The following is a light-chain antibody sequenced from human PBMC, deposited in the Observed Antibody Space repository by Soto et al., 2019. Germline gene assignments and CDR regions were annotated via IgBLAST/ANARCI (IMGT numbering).Light chain of an antibody. CDR1: SSNIGAGHD. CDR3: SSYAGSNNLVV. Sequence: QSVLTQPPSVSGAPGQRVTISCTGSSSNIGAGHDVHWYQQLPGTAPKLLIYGNGNRPSGVPDRFSGSKSGTSASLAITGLQADDEADYYCSSYAGSNNLVVFGGGTKVTVL. J-gene: IGLJ2*01. V-gene: IGLV1-40*01. CDR2: GNG.